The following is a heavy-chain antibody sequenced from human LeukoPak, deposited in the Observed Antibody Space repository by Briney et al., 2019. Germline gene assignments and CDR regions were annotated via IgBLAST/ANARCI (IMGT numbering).Heavy chain of an antibody. CDR3: AKDLLGVAAGNY. V-gene: IGHV3-23*01. CDR2: ISGSGGDT. Sequence: GGSLRLSCAASGFTFSSHGMSWVRKGPGKGLEWVSGISGSGGDTYYADSVKGRFTISRDNSKSTLYLQMNSLRAEDTAVYSCAKDLLGVAAGNYWGQGTLATVSS. D-gene: IGHD6-13*01. CDR1: GFTFSSHG. J-gene: IGHJ4*02.